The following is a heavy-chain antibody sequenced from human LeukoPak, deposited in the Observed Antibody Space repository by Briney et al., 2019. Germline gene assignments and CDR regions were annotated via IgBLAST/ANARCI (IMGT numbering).Heavy chain of an antibody. J-gene: IGHJ4*02. CDR1: GFTNNH. Sequence: GGSLRLSCAASGFTNNHMNWVRQAPGKALEWVAAIYSDDNTYYADSVKGRFSISRDSSKNTVYLQMNNLRAEDTAVYYCASRPKAEQWQAVFDYWGQGTLVTVSS. CDR2: IYSDDNT. CDR3: ASRPKAEQWQAVFDY. D-gene: IGHD6-19*01. V-gene: IGHV3-66*01.